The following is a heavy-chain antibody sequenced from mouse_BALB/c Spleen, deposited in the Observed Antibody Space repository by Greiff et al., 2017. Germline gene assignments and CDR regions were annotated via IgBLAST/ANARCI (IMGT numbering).Heavy chain of an antibody. CDR1: GFTFSSYA. V-gene: IGHV5-9-3*01. D-gene: IGHD3-3*01. Sequence: EVKLMESGGGLVKPGGSLKLSCAASGFTFSSYAMSWVRQTPEKRLEWVATISSGGSYTYYPDSVKGRFTISRDNAKNTLYLQMSSLRSEDTAMYYCARPYLGNAMDYWGQGTAVTVSS. CDR2: ISSGGSYT. J-gene: IGHJ4*01. CDR3: ARPYLGNAMDY.